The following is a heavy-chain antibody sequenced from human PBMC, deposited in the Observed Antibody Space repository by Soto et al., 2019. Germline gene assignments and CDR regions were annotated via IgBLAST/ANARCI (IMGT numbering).Heavy chain of an antibody. D-gene: IGHD3-22*01. CDR1: GFTFSSYS. J-gene: IGHJ4*02. Sequence: GGSLRLSCAASGFTFSSYSMNWVRQAPGKGLEWVSSISSSSSYIYYADSVKGRFTISRDNAKNSLYLQMNSLRAEDTAVYYCARDPGYYYDSSGYNEWGQGTLVTVSS. CDR3: ARDPGYYYDSSGYNE. V-gene: IGHV3-21*01. CDR2: ISSSSSYI.